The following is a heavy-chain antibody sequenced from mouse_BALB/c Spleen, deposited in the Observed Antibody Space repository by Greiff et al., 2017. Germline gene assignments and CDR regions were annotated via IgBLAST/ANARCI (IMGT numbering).Heavy chain of an antibody. J-gene: IGHJ3*01. V-gene: IGHV1-69*02. CDR1: GYTFTSYW. Sequence: QVQLKQPGAELVKPGAPVKLSCKASGYTFTSYWMNWVKQRPGRGLEWIGRIDPSDSETHYNQKFKDKATLTVDKSSSTAYIQLSSLTSEDSAVYYCARSGGSSPAPAWFAYWGQGTLVTVSA. D-gene: IGHD1-1*01. CDR3: ARSGGSSPAPAWFAY. CDR2: IDPSDSET.